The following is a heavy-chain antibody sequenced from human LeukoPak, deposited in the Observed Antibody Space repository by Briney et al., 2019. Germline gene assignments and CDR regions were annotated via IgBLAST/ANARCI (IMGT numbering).Heavy chain of an antibody. Sequence: SETLSLTCAGGSFSGYYWSWIRQPPGKGLEWIGEISHRGITNYNPSLKSRVTISVDTSKNQFSLKLRSVTAADTAVYYCARGPRWLRTFDYWGQGTLVTVSS. CDR1: GSFSGYY. CDR3: ARGPRWLRTFDY. CDR2: ISHRGIT. D-gene: IGHD5-12*01. V-gene: IGHV4-34*01. J-gene: IGHJ4*02.